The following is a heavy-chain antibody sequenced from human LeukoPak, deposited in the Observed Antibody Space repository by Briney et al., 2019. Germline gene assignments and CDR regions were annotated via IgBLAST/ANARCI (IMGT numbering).Heavy chain of an antibody. V-gene: IGHV3-23*01. D-gene: IGHD3-9*01. CDR1: GFTFSSYA. Sequence: PGGSLRLSCAASGFTFSSYAMSWVRQAPGKGLEWVSAISGSSGNTYYADSVKGRFTISRDNSKNTLYLQMNSLRAEDTAVYYCAKPPHYDILTGYHDAFDIWGQGTMVTVSS. CDR3: AKPPHYDILTGYHDAFDI. J-gene: IGHJ3*02. CDR2: ISGSSGNT.